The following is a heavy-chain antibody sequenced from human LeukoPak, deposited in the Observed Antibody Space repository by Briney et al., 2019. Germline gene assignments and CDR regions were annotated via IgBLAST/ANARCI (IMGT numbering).Heavy chain of an antibody. V-gene: IGHV7-4-1*02. CDR3: ARGRIVGATGYFQH. Sequence: ASVKVSCKASGYTFISYAMNWVRQAPGQGLEWMGWINTNTGNPTYAQGFTGRFVFSLDTSVSTAYLQISSLKAEDTAVYYCARGRIVGATGYFQHWGQGTLVTVSS. J-gene: IGHJ1*01. CDR1: GYTFISYA. CDR2: INTNTGNP. D-gene: IGHD1-26*01.